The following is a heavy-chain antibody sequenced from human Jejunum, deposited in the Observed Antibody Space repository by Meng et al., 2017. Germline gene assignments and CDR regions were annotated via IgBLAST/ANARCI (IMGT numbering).Heavy chain of an antibody. CDR2: IKYDGSVT. CDR3: AKSDWFDP. CDR1: GFTFSGHW. V-gene: IGHV3-74*01. J-gene: IGHJ5*02. Sequence: GESLKISCAASGFTFSGHWMHWVRQAPGKELVWVSRIKYDGSVTAYADSVKGRFTISRDNAKNTLYLQMNSLRVDDTAVYYCAKSDWFDPWGQGTLVTVSS.